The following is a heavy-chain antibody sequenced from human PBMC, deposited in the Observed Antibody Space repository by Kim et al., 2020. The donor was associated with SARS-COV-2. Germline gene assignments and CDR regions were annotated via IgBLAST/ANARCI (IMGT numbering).Heavy chain of an antibody. V-gene: IGHV3-74*01. CDR3: ARGPGYAYVTWYYDL. Sequence: GGSLRLSCAASEFTIRNYWMNWVRQVPGKGLVWVARMNTAGSTLNYADSVKGRFTISRDNGRNMLFLDMNSLGDEDTAVYYCARGPGYAYVTWYYDLWGRGTLVTVS. CDR1: EFTIRNYW. CDR2: MNTAGSTL. D-gene: IGHD2-15*01. J-gene: IGHJ2*01.